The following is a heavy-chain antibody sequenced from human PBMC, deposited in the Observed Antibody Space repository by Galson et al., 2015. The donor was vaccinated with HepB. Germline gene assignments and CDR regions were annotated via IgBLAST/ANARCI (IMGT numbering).Heavy chain of an antibody. CDR3: ARMPIIWFGELLPYYYGMDV. CDR2: ISAYNGNT. CDR1: GYTFTSYG. D-gene: IGHD3-10*01. J-gene: IGHJ6*02. Sequence: SVKVSCKASGYTFTSYGISWVRQAPGQGLEWMGWISAYNGNTNYAQKLQGRVTMTTDTSTSTAYMELRSLRSDDTAVYYCARMPIIWFGELLPYYYGMDVWGQGTTVTVSS. V-gene: IGHV1-18*01.